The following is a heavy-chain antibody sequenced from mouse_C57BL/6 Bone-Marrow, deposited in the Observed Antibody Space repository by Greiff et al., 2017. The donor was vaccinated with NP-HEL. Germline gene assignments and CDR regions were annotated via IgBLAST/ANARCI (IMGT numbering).Heavy chain of an antibody. D-gene: IGHD1-1*01. V-gene: IGHV1-69*01. CDR2: IDPSDSYT. CDR3: ARRHDSSYRYKAMDY. CDR1: GYTFTSYW. J-gene: IGHJ4*01. Sequence: QVQLQQPGAELVMPGASVKLSCKASGYTFTSYWMHWVKQRPGQGLEWIGEIDPSDSYTNYNRKFKGKSTLTVDKSSSTAYMQLSSLTSEDSAVYYCARRHDSSYRYKAMDYWGQGTSVTVSS.